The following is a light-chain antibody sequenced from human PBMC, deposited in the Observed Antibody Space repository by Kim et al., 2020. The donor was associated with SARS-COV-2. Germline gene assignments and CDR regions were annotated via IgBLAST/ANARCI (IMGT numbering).Light chain of an antibody. Sequence: DIVMTQSPDSLAVSLGERATINCKSSQSVLYSSNNKNYLAWYQQKPGQPPKLLIYWASTRESGVPDRFSGSGSGTEFTLTISSLQPDDFASFYCQQYKTSPWTFGQGTKVDIK. CDR2: WAS. CDR3: QQYKTSPWT. CDR1: QSVLYSSNNKNY. V-gene: IGKV4-1*01. J-gene: IGKJ1*01.